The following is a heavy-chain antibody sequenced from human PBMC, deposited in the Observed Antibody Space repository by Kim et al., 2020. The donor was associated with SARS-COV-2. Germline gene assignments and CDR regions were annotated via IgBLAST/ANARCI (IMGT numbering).Heavy chain of an antibody. CDR3: ARRDLGLTFDY. J-gene: IGHJ4*02. V-gene: IGHV4-39*01. Sequence: TVDNPSLKSRVAISIDPSKNQFSLNLRSVTAADTAVYYCARRDLGLTFDYWGQGTLVTVSS. D-gene: IGHD3-9*01. CDR2: T.